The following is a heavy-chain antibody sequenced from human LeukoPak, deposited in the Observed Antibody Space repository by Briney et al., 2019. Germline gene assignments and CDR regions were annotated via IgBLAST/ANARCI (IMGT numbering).Heavy chain of an antibody. V-gene: IGHV1-18*01. J-gene: IGHJ4*02. CDR2: ISAYNGNT. Sequence: ASVKVSCKASGYTFTSYGINWVRQAPGQGLEWMGWISAYNGNTNYAQKLQGRVTMTTNTSTSTAYMELRSLRSDDTAVYYCARDDALVATGSFDYWGQGTLVTVSS. D-gene: IGHD5-12*01. CDR1: GYTFTSYG. CDR3: ARDDALVATGSFDY.